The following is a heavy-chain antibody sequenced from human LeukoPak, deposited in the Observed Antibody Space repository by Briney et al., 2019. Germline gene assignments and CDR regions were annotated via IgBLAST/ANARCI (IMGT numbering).Heavy chain of an antibody. CDR1: GFTFSSYA. V-gene: IGHV3-23*01. CDR2: MSGSGGST. CDR3: AGSPTVDAAFDI. Sequence: GGSLRLSCAASGFTFSSYAMSWLRQAPGKGLEWVSSMSGSGGSTYYADSVRGRLTVSRDNSRNTLALQMNSLRAEDTAVYYCAGSPTVDAAFDIWGQGTMVTVSS. J-gene: IGHJ3*02. D-gene: IGHD4-23*01.